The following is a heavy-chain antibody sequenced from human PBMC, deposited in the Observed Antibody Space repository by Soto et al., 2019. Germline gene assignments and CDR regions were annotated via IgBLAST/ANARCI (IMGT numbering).Heavy chain of an antibody. CDR2: ISSNGGPT. Sequence: PGGSLRLSCSASGFIFSSYAMHWVRQVPGKGLQYVSSISSNGGPTYYTDSVRGRFTISRDNSKNTLYLQMNSLRADDTAIYYCVKDRWIDSWGEGTLVTVPS. V-gene: IGHV3-64D*06. CDR1: GFIFSSYA. CDR3: VKDRWIDS. J-gene: IGHJ4*02. D-gene: IGHD2-15*01.